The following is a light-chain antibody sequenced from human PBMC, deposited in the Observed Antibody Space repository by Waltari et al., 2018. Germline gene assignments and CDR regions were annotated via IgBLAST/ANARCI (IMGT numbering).Light chain of an antibody. CDR3: CSYANRNTLV. V-gene: IGLV2-23*01. J-gene: IGLJ3*02. CDR2: EGW. Sequence: QSALTPPASVSGSPGQSITISCTATTIDVGSSNLVSWYQQHPGKAPKLMIYEGWRRPSGVSHRFSGSRSDNTASLTISGLQAEDEADYYCCSYANRNTLVFGGGTRLTVL. CDR1: TIDVGSSNL.